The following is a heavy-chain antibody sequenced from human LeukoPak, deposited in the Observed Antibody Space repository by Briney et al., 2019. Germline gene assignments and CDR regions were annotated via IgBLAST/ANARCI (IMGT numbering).Heavy chain of an antibody. CDR3: TREGPGSDWATFAS. V-gene: IGHV1-2*06. J-gene: IGHJ4*02. CDR2: INPSNGGT. D-gene: IGHD6-19*01. CDR1: GYTFTGYY. Sequence: ASVKVSCKASGYTFTGYYMHWVRQAPGQGLEWMGRINPSNGGTNYAQKFQGRVTMTRDTSISTVYMELSRLTSDDTAVYYCTREGPGSDWATFASWGQGALVTVSS.